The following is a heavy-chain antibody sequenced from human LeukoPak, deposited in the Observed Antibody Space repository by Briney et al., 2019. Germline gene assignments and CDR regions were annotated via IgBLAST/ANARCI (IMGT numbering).Heavy chain of an antibody. CDR3: AREEPEVGANWFDP. V-gene: IGHV4-61*02. J-gene: IGHJ5*02. CDR2: IYTSGST. Sequence: SSETLSLTCTVSGASVSSGSYYWSWIRQPAGKGLEWIGRIYTSGSTNYNPSLKSRVTISVDMSKNQFSLKLSSVTAADTAVFYCAREEPEVGANWFDPWGQGTLVTVSS. D-gene: IGHD1-26*01. CDR1: GASVSSGSYY.